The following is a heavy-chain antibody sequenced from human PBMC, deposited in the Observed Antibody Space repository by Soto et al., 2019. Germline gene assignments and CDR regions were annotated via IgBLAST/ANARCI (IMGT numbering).Heavy chain of an antibody. D-gene: IGHD3-16*01. CDR3: ARDQSFDRTYYYGIDV. J-gene: IGHJ6*02. V-gene: IGHV1-18*01. CDR1: GYPFTHYG. Sequence: QVQLVQSGGEVKKPGASVRVSCKSSGYPFTHYGITWIRQAPGQGLEWMGWISPFNGNTNYGQTLQGRVTLTTDTSTSTVFMELRSLTSDYTAVYYCARDQSFDRTYYYGIDVWGQGTTVTVSS. CDR2: ISPFNGNT.